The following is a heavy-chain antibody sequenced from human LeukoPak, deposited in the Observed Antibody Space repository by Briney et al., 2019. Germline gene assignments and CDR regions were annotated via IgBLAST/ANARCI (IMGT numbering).Heavy chain of an antibody. V-gene: IGHV1-2*02. D-gene: IGHD2-2*01. CDR2: INPNSGGT. CDR1: GYTFTGYY. Sequence: ASVKVSCKASGYTFTGYYMHWVRQAPGQGLERMGWINPNSGGTNYAQKFQGRVTMTRDTSISTAYMELSRLRSDDTAVYYCARDTEVVPAAIKAKFDPWGQGTLVTVSS. CDR3: ARDTEVVPAAIKAKFDP. J-gene: IGHJ5*02.